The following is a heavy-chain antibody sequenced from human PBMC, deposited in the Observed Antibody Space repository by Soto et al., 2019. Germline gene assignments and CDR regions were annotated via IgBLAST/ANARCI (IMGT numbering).Heavy chain of an antibody. Sequence: QVQLVQSGAEVKKPGASVKVSCKVSGYTFTSYGISWVRQAPGQGLEWMGWISAYNGNTNYAQKLQGRVTMTTDTSTSTAYMELRSLRSDDTAVYYCAREGRFLEWLPPPFYYNYGMDVWGQGTTVTVSS. CDR1: GYTFTSYG. CDR2: ISAYNGNT. V-gene: IGHV1-18*01. J-gene: IGHJ6*02. D-gene: IGHD3-3*01. CDR3: AREGRFLEWLPPPFYYNYGMDV.